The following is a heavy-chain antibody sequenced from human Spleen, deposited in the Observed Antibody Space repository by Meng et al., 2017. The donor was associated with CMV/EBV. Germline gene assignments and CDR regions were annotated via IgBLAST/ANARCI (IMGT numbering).Heavy chain of an antibody. Sequence: GESLKISCAASGFTFSSYEMNWVRQAPGKGLEWVSYISSSGSTIYYADSVKGRLTISRDNAKNSLYLQMNSLRAEDTAVYYCARDYNKNVGYYFGMDVWGQGTTVTVSS. D-gene: IGHD5-24*01. J-gene: IGHJ6*02. CDR3: ARDYNKNVGYYFGMDV. CDR2: ISSSGSTI. CDR1: GFTFSSYE. V-gene: IGHV3-48*03.